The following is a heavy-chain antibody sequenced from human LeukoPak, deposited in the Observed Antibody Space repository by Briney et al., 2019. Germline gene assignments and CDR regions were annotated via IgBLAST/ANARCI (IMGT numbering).Heavy chain of an antibody. D-gene: IGHD4-17*01. J-gene: IGHJ4*02. CDR3: ARWRRYGDQYYFDY. Sequence: SETLSLTCTVSGGSISSYYWNWIRQPPGKGLEWIGYIFYSGNTRYNPSLRSRVSISVDTSKNQFSLKLSSVTAADTAVYYCARWRRYGDQYYFDYWGQGTLVTVSS. CDR1: GGSISSYY. V-gene: IGHV4-59*01. CDR2: IFYSGNT.